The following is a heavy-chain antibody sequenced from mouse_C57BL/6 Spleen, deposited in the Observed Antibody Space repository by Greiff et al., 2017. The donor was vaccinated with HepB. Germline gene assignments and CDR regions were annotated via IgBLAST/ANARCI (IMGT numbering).Heavy chain of an antibody. Sequence: VQLQQSGPELVKPGASVKISCKASGYAFSSSWMNWVKQRPGKGLEWIGRIYPGDGDTNYNGKFKGKATLTADKSSSTAYMQLSSLTSEDSAVYFCASSSNYEDYYAMDYWGQGTSVTVAS. CDR2: IYPGDGDT. CDR3: ASSSNYEDYYAMDY. J-gene: IGHJ4*01. CDR1: GYAFSSSW. D-gene: IGHD2-5*01. V-gene: IGHV1-82*01.